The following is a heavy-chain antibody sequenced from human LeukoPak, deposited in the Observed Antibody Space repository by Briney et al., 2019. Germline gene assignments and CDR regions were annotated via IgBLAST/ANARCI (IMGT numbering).Heavy chain of an antibody. J-gene: IGHJ6*04. D-gene: IGHD3-10*01. CDR3: AREAYYYGSGSYYGYYGMDV. Sequence: GGSLRPSCAASGFTFGSYSMNWVRQAPGKGLEWVSSISSSSSYIYYADSVKGRFTISRDKAKNSLYLQMNSLRAEDTAVYYCAREAYYYGSGSYYGYYGMDVWGKGTTVTVSS. CDR1: GFTFGSYS. CDR2: ISSSSSYI. V-gene: IGHV3-21*01.